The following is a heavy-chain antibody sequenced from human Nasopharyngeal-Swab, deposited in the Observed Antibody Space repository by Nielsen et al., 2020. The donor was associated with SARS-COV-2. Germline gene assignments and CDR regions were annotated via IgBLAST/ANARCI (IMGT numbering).Heavy chain of an antibody. V-gene: IGHV3-7*01. Sequence: GGSLRLSCAASGFTFSSYAMHWVRQAPGKGLEWVANIKQDGSEKYYVDSVKGRFTISRDNAKNSLYLQMNSLRAEDTAVYYCARLEDYYDSSGYTDWGQGTLVTVSS. D-gene: IGHD3-22*01. CDR3: ARLEDYYDSSGYTD. CDR2: IKQDGSEK. CDR1: GFTFSSYA. J-gene: IGHJ4*02.